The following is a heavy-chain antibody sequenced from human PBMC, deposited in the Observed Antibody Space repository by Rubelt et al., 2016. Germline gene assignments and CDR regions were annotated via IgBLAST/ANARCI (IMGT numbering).Heavy chain of an antibody. CDR3: ARDRSYSSSWYDYYYYYGMDV. J-gene: IGHJ6*02. Sequence: GGSVRLSCAASGFTFSSYAMHWVRQAPGKGLEWVAVISYDGSNKYYADSVKGRFTISRDNSKNTLYLQMNSLRAEDTAVYYCARDRSYSSSWYDYYYYYGMDVWGQGTTVTVSS. CDR2: ISYDGSNK. V-gene: IGHV3-30*04. CDR1: GFTFSSYA. D-gene: IGHD6-13*01.